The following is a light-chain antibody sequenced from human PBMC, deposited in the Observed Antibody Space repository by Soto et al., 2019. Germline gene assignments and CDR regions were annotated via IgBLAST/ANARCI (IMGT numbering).Light chain of an antibody. J-gene: IGLJ1*01. CDR3: SSYTSSSTRYF. CDR2: DVS. Sequence: QSVLTQPASVSGSPGQSITISCTGTSSDVGGYNYVSWYQQHPGKAPKLMIYDVSNRPSGVSNRFSGSKSGNTASLTISGLQAEDEADYYCSSYTSSSTRYFFGTGTRSPS. V-gene: IGLV2-14*01. CDR1: SSDVGGYNY.